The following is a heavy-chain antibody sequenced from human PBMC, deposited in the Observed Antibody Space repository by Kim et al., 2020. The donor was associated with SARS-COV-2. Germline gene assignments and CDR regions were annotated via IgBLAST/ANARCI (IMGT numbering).Heavy chain of an antibody. Sequence: GGSLRLSCAASGFTFSSYGMHWVRQAPGKGLEWVAVISYDGSNKYYADSVKGRFTISRDNSKNTLYLQMNSLRAEDTAVYYCAKAPMYGGYRLPIDYWGQGTLVTVSS. J-gene: IGHJ4*02. D-gene: IGHD5-12*01. CDR3: AKAPMYGGYRLPIDY. V-gene: IGHV3-30*18. CDR2: ISYDGSNK. CDR1: GFTFSSYG.